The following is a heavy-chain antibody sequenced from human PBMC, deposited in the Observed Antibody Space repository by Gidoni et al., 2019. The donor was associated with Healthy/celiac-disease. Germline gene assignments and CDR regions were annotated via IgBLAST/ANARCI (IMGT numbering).Heavy chain of an antibody. V-gene: IGHV1-69*01. CDR2: IIPIFGTA. CDR1: GGTFSSYA. Sequence: QVQLVQSGAEVKKPGSSVKVSCQASGGTFSSYAISWVRQAPGQGLEWMGGIIPIFGTANYAQKFQGRVTITADESTSTAYMELSSLRSEDTAVYYCARVMVAAAGSIFDYWGQGTLVTVSS. J-gene: IGHJ4*02. CDR3: ARVMVAAAGSIFDY. D-gene: IGHD6-13*01.